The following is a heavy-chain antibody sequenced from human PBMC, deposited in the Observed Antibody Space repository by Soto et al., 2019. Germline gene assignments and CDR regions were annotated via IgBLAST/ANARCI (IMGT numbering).Heavy chain of an antibody. Sequence: ASVKVSCKASGYTFTGYYMHWVRQAPGQGLEWMGWINPNSGGTNYAQKFQGWVTMTRDTSISTAYMELSRLRSDDTAVYYCARGPSFGRYSSSSGSVDYWGQGTLVTVSS. D-gene: IGHD6-6*01. V-gene: IGHV1-2*04. CDR3: ARGPSFGRYSSSSGSVDY. J-gene: IGHJ4*02. CDR2: INPNSGGT. CDR1: GYTFTGYY.